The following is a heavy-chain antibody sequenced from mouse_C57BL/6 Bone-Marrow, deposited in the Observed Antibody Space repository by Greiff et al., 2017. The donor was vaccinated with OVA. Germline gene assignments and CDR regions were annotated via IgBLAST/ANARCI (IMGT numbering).Heavy chain of an antibody. D-gene: IGHD2-3*01. Sequence: VHVKQPGAELVRPGASVTLSCTASGYNIKDDYMHWVKQRPEQGLEWIGWIDPENGDTEYDSKFQGKANMTVDTSSRPAYLHLSILTSEDTAVYYCTSPFYDGYSRFAYWGQGTLVTVSA. CDR1: GYNIKDDY. CDR3: TSPFYDGYSRFAY. J-gene: IGHJ3*01. CDR2: IDPENGDT. V-gene: IGHV14-4*01.